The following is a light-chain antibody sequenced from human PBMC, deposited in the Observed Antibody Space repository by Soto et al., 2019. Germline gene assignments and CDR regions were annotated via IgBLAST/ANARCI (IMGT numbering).Light chain of an antibody. J-gene: IGKJ1*01. V-gene: IGKV3-11*01. CDR2: AAS. Sequence: EIVLTQSPATLSLSPGEGATLSCRASQSVSSYLAWYQQKPGQAPRLLLYAASYRATGIPARFSGSGSGTDFTLTISSLEPEDFAVYYCHQRSNWPRTFCQGTKVEIK. CDR1: QSVSSY. CDR3: HQRSNWPRT.